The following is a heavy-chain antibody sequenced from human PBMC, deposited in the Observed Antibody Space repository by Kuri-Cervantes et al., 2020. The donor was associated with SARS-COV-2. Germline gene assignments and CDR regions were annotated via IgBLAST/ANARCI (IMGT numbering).Heavy chain of an antibody. J-gene: IGHJ2*01. CDR3: ARRPVTAYFDL. CDR1: GGSISSYY. D-gene: IGHD2-21*02. Sequence: SCTVSGGSISSYYWSWIRQPPGKGLEWIGRIYTSGSTNYNPSLKSRVTMSVDTSKNQFSLKLSSVTAADTAVYYCARRPVTAYFDLWGRGTLVTVSS. CDR2: IYTSGST. V-gene: IGHV4-4*07.